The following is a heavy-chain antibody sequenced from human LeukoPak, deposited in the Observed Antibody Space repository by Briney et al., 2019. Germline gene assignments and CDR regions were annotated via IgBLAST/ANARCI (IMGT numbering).Heavy chain of an antibody. J-gene: IGHJ4*02. CDR3: ARSEYSSSRYDFGY. V-gene: IGHV3-53*01. D-gene: IGHD6-13*01. CDR1: GFTVSSNY. Sequence: GGSLRLSCAASGFTVSSNYMSWVRQAPGKGLEWVSVIYSGGSTYYADSVKGRFTISRDNSKNTLYLQMNSLRAEDTAVYYCARSEYSSSRYDFGYWGQGTLVTVSS. CDR2: IYSGGST.